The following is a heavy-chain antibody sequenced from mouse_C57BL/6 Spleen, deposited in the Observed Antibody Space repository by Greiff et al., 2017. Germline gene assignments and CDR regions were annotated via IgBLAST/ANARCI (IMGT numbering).Heavy chain of an antibody. J-gene: IGHJ4*01. CDR2: ISDGGSYT. Sequence: DVKLVESGGGLVKPGGSLKLSCAASGFTFSSYAMSWVRQTPEKRLEWVATISDGGSYTYYPDNVKGRFTISRDNAKNNLYLQMSHLKSEDTAMYYCARDDYGSSYESYAMDYWGQGTSVTVSS. CDR1: GFTFSSYA. CDR3: ARDDYGSSYESYAMDY. D-gene: IGHD1-1*01. V-gene: IGHV5-4*01.